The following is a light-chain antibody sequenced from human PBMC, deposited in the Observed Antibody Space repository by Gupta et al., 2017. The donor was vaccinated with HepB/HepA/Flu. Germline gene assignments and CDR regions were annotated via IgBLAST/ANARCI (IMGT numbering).Light chain of an antibody. CDR3: QVWDITTAHVV. V-gene: IGLV3-9*01. Sequence: SYELTQPLSVSVALRQTARITCGGNNIGSKNVHWYQQKPGQAPVLIIYRDSNRPSEIPERFSGSNSGNTATLTISRAQAGDEADYYCQVWDITTAHVVFGGGTNLTVL. J-gene: IGLJ2*01. CDR2: RDS. CDR1: NIGSKN.